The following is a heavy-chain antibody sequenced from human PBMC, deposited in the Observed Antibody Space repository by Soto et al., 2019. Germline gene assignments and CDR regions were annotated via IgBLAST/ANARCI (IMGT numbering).Heavy chain of an antibody. Sequence: ASVKVSCKASGYTFTSYAMNWVRQAPGQGLEWMGWINTNTGNPTYAQGFTGRFVFSLDTSVSTAYLQICSLKAGDTAVYYCARAVGDGRTTVYYFDYWGQGTLVTVSS. D-gene: IGHD1-1*01. CDR3: ARAVGDGRTTVYYFDY. CDR1: GYTFTSYA. V-gene: IGHV7-4-1*01. CDR2: INTNTGNP. J-gene: IGHJ4*02.